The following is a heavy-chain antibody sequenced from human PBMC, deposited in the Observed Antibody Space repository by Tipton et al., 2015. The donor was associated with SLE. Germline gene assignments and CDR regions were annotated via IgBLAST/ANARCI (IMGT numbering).Heavy chain of an antibody. V-gene: IGHV4-59*11. CDR3: ARTTVTTKAFDI. CDR2: IYYSGST. Sequence: TLSLTCTVSGGSISSHYWSWIRQPPGKGLEWIGYIYYSGSTNYNPSLKSRVTISVDTPKNQFSLKLSSVTAADTAVYYCARTTVTTKAFDIWGQGTMVTVSS. D-gene: IGHD4-17*01. CDR1: GGSISSHY. J-gene: IGHJ3*02.